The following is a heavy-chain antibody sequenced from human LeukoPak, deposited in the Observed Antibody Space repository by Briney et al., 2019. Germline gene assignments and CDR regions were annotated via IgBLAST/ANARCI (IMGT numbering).Heavy chain of an antibody. CDR2: ISYDGSNK. V-gene: IGHV3-30*18. CDR3: AKGDLLGVQDAFDI. Sequence: GGSLRLSCAASGFTFSSYGMHWVRRAPGKGLEWVAVISYDGSNKYYADSVKGRFTISRDNSKNTLYLQMNSLRAEDTAVYYCAKGDLLGVQDAFDIWGQGTMVTVSS. CDR1: GFTFSSYG. D-gene: IGHD3-10*01. J-gene: IGHJ3*02.